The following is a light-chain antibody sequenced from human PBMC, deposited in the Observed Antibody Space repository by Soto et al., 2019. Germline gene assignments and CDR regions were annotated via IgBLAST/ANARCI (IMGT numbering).Light chain of an antibody. CDR3: EQRSNWPGT. CDR2: DAS. V-gene: IGKV3-11*01. CDR1: QSVSSY. Sequence: EIVLTQSPATLSLSPGERATLSCRASQSVSSYLAWYQQKPGQAPRLLIYDASNRATGIPARFSGSGSGTDFTITISTLEPDDFAVYYCEQRSNWPGTFSQGTKVEIK. J-gene: IGKJ1*01.